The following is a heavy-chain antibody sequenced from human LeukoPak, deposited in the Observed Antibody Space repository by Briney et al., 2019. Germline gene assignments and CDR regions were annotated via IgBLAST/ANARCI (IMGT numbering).Heavy chain of an antibody. Sequence: GGSLRLSCAASGFTFSTVAMSWVRQAPGKGLEWVSAFSATDGSAQYAESVKGRFTISRDNSKNSLYLQMNSLRDEDTAVYYCAKARIAAAGTGAFDVWGQGTMVTVSS. D-gene: IGHD6-13*01. J-gene: IGHJ3*01. CDR3: AKARIAAAGTGAFDV. CDR1: GFTFSTVA. V-gene: IGHV3-23*01. CDR2: FSATDGSA.